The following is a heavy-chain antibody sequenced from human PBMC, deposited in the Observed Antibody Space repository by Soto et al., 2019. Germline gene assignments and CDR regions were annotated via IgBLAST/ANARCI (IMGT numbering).Heavy chain of an antibody. D-gene: IGHD5-12*01. CDR1: GYDFSTYW. J-gene: IGHJ4*02. CDR2: IFPRDSDT. V-gene: IGHV5-51*01. CDR3: AMFESFQPNMAIDY. Sequence: PGESLKISCKGSGYDFSTYWIGWVRQMPGKGLDLMGVIFPRDSDTKYSPSFEGRVILSADTSTASAYLQWNSLKAPDTGVYYCAMFESFQPNMAIDYWCQGPPVTV.